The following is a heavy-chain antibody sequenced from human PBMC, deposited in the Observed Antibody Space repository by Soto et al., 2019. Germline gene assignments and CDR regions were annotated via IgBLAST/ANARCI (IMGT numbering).Heavy chain of an antibody. CDR1: GGSISSGGYS. CDR3: ASAVLPATAPFDY. V-gene: IGHV4-30-2*03. J-gene: IGHJ4*02. D-gene: IGHD2-2*01. CDR2: IYYSGTT. Sequence: TLSLTCAVSGGSISSGGYSWSWMRQPPGKGLEWIGSIYYSGTTYYNPSLKSRVTISVDRSKNQFSLKLSSVTAADTAVYYCASAVLPATAPFDYWGQGTLVTVSS.